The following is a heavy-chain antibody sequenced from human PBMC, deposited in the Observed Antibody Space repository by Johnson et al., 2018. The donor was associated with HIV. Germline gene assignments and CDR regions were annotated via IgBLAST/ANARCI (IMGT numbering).Heavy chain of an antibody. CDR3: AKWWFRELLPNAFDL. V-gene: IGHV3-30*04. D-gene: IGHD3-10*01. CDR2: ISYDGSNK. Sequence: QMLLVESGGGLVQPGRSLRLSCAASGFTFSSYAMHWVRQAPGKGLEWVAVISYDGSNKYYADSVKGRFTISRDNSKNTLYLHMNSLRAEDTAVYYCAKWWFRELLPNAFDLWGQGTMVTVSS. CDR1: GFTFSSYA. J-gene: IGHJ3*01.